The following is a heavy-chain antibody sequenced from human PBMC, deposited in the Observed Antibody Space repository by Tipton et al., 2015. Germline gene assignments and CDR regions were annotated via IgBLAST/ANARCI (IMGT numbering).Heavy chain of an antibody. V-gene: IGHV5-51*01. J-gene: IGHJ4*02. Sequence: QSGPEVKKPGDSLKISCKASAYSFTTYWIGWVRQMPGKGLEWMGIIYPGDSETRYSPSFQGQVTISADKSISTAYLQWSSLKASDTAMYYCARLSYGGTIVFDYWGQGTLVTVSS. CDR2: IYPGDSET. CDR1: AYSFTTYW. CDR3: ARLSYGGTIVFDY. D-gene: IGHD4-23*01.